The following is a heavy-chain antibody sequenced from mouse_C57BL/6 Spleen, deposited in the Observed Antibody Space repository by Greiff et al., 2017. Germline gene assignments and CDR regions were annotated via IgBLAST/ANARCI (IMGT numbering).Heavy chain of an antibody. V-gene: IGHV1-50*01. CDR2: IDPSDSYT. J-gene: IGHJ2*01. CDR3: ARKGNWDPPFDY. D-gene: IGHD4-1*01. Sequence: QVQLKQPGAELVKPGASVKLSCKASGYTFTSYWMQWVKQRPGQGLEWIGEIDPSDSYTNYNQKFKGKATLTVDTSSSTAYMQLSSLTSEDSAVYYCARKGNWDPPFDYWGQGTTLTVSS. CDR1: GYTFTSYW.